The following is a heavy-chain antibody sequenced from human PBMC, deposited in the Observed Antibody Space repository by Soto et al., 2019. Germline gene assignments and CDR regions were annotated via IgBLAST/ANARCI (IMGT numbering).Heavy chain of an antibody. V-gene: IGHV3-30*18. J-gene: IGHJ4*02. CDR1: GFTFSSYG. Sequence: QVQLVESGGGVVQPGRSLRLSCAASGFTFSSYGMHWVRQAPGKGLEWVAVISYDGSNKYYADSVKGRFTISRDNSKNTLYLQMHSLRAEDTAVYYCANGGDVDYCGQGTLVTVSS. CDR3: ANGGDVDY. CDR2: ISYDGSNK. D-gene: IGHD3-10*01.